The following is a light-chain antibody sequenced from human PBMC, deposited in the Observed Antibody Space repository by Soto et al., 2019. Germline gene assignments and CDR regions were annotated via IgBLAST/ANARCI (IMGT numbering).Light chain of an antibody. CDR1: SSDVGGYNY. Sequence: QSVLTQPASVSGSPGQSITISCTGTSSDVGGYNYVSWYQQHPGKAPKLMIYEVSNRPSGDSDRFSGSKSGNTASLTISGLQAEDEADYYCSSYTSSSTPYVFGGGTKLTVL. J-gene: IGLJ1*01. CDR2: EVS. CDR3: SSYTSSSTPYV. V-gene: IGLV2-14*03.